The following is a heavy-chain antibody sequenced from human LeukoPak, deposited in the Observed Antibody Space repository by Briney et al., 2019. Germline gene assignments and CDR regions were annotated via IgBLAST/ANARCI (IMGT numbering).Heavy chain of an antibody. CDR3: ATMRGFRPPSYVFLKDG. CDR1: DTLTDDQ. D-gene: IGHD2-15*01. V-gene: IGHV1-2*02. CDR2: INPSNGDP. Sequence: ASVKVSCKGDTLTDDQVHWVRQAPGQGLEWMGWINPSNGDPHYAEKFQGRVTMTRDTSLSMAYMELNSLRSDDTAVYYCATMRGFRPPSYVFLKDGWGQGTTGTVSS. J-gene: IGHJ6*02.